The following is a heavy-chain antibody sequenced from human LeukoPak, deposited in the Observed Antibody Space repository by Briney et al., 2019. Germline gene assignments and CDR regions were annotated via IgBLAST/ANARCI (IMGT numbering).Heavy chain of an antibody. CDR1: GFTFNSHA. Sequence: GGSLRLPCALSGFTFNSHAVSWVRRAPGKGLEWVSTLGGATISYADSVKGRFTISGDGSKSTLDLQMDSLRAEDTAIYYCAKHHSWGNWFYDYWGQGTLVTVSS. CDR2: LGGATI. V-gene: IGHV3-23*01. D-gene: IGHD3-9*01. CDR3: AKHHSWGNWFYDY. J-gene: IGHJ4*02.